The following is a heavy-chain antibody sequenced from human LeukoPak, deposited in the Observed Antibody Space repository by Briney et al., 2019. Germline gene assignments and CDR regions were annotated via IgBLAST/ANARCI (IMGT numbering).Heavy chain of an antibody. V-gene: IGHV3-23*01. CDR3: AKDQEKRGQWWSQRYYFDY. D-gene: IGHD2-15*01. J-gene: IGHJ4*02. CDR2: ISGSGGST. Sequence: TGGSLRLSCAASGFTFSSYAMSWVRQAPGKGLEWVSAISGSGGSTYYADSVKGRFTISRDNSKNTLYLQMNSLRAEDTAVYYCAKDQEKRGQWWSQRYYFDYWGQGTLVTVSS. CDR1: GFTFSSYA.